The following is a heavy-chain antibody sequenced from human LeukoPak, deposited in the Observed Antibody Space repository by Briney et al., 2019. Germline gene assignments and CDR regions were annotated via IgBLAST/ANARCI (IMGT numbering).Heavy chain of an antibody. CDR3: ATDGAGFDT. CDR2: ISSSSSTI. V-gene: IGHV3-48*04. CDR1: GFTFSSYS. Sequence: GGSLRLSCAASGFTFSSYSMNWVRQAPGKGLEWLLYISSSSSTIYYADSVKGRFTISRDNAKKSLYLEMNNLRAEDTAVYYCATDGAGFDTWGQGVLVTVSS. J-gene: IGHJ5*02.